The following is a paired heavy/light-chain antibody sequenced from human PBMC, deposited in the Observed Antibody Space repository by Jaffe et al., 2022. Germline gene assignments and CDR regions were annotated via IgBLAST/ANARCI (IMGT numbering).Heavy chain of an antibody. CDR1: EYTFTTYW. J-gene: IGHJ6*03. D-gene: IGHD3-10*01. Sequence: EVQLVQSGAEMKKPGESLKISCQASEYTFTTYWIVWVRQVPGNGLEWMGRIDPADSNTRYSPSFQGQVTMSVDESISTAYLQWSSLKASDTAMYFCARVGDFNDPNMYYIDVWGKGTTVTVSS. CDR3: ARVGDFNDPNMYYIDV. V-gene: IGHV5-51*03. CDR2: IDPADSNT.
Light chain of an antibody. CDR2: GAS. J-gene: IGKJ4*01. CDR1: QAISTW. V-gene: IGKV1-12*02. Sequence: DIQMTQSPSSVSASVGDRVTITCRASQAISTWLAWYQQKPGKAPKLLIYGASSLPSGVPSRFRGGGSGTYFTLTISSLQPEDFATYYCQQANDFSFGGGTKVEIK. CDR3: QQANDFS.